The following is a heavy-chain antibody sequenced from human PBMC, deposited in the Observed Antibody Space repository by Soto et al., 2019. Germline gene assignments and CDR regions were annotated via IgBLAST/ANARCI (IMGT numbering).Heavy chain of an antibody. J-gene: IGHJ6*02. Sequence: SVRGSWRGVGSRCSIYGISCLRQVHGQGPEWMGWSSPYNGRTNYAQNVKGRVVMTADTSTNIVYLELRSLRSDDTAMYYCGRCRTDSSALDVWGQGTTVTVSS. V-gene: IGHV1-18*01. CDR1: GSRCSIYG. CDR3: GRCRTDSSALDV. D-gene: IGHD5-18*01. CDR2: SSPYNGRT.